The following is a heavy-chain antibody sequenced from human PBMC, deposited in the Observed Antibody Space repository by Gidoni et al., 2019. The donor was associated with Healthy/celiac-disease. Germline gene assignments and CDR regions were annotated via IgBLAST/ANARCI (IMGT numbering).Heavy chain of an antibody. V-gene: IGHV4-59*01. CDR1: GGSISSYY. J-gene: IGHJ4*02. CDR3: ARGGWNYYFDY. CDR2: IYYSGST. D-gene: IGHD1-7*01. Sequence: QVQLQESGPGLVKPSETLSLTCTVSGGSISSYYWSWIRQPPGKGLAWIGYIYYSGSTNYHPSLKSRVTISVDTSKNQFSLKLSSVTAADTAVYYCARGGWNYYFDYWGQGTLVTVSS.